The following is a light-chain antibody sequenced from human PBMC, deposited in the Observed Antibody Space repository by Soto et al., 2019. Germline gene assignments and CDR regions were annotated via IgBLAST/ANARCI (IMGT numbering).Light chain of an antibody. CDR1: TSNIGSNT. J-gene: IGLJ3*02. CDR2: GDN. Sequence: QSVLTQPPSASGTPGQRVTISCSGSTSNIGSNTVDWYQQLPGTAPKLLIYGDNHRPSEVPDRFSGSKSGASASLAISGLQSEDDADYYCAAWDDSLSGWVFGGGTKVTVL. CDR3: AAWDDSLSGWV. V-gene: IGLV1-44*01.